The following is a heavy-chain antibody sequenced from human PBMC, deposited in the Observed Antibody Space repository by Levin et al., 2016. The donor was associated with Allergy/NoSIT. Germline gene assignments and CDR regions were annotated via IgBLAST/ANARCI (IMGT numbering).Heavy chain of an antibody. CDR3: ARGCSGSYYYYYYYMDV. Sequence: ASVKVSCKAFEYSFSAYQIHWVRQAPGQGLEWMGWMNPNSGNTGYAQKFQGRVTMTRNTSISTAYMELSSLRSEDTAVYYCARGCSGSYYYYYYYMDVWGKGTTVTVSS. J-gene: IGHJ6*03. D-gene: IGHD1-26*01. CDR1: EYSFSAYQ. V-gene: IGHV1-8*02. CDR2: MNPNSGNT.